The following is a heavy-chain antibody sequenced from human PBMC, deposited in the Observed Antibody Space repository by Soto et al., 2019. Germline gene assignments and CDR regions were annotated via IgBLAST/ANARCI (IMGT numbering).Heavy chain of an antibody. V-gene: IGHV1-2*02. Sequence: ASVKVSCKASGYTFTENQIHWLRRAPGQRLQWLGRIDPKSGDTTFAPTFQGRVTMTRDTSTNTAYLELTRLTSDETAIYYCARRNLIDYLRWCFDSWGLGTLVTLSA. D-gene: IGHD2-21*01. CDR3: ARRNLIDYLRWCFDS. J-gene: IGHJ5*01. CDR1: GYTFTENQ. CDR2: IDPKSGDT.